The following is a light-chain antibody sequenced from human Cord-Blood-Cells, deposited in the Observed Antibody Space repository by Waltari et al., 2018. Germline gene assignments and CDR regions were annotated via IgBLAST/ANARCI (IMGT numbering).Light chain of an antibody. CDR2: EGS. Sequence: QSALTQPASVSGSPGPSLTISCTGTSSDVGSYNLFSWYQQHPGKAPKLMIYEGSKRPSGVSNRFSGSKSGNTASLTISGLQAEDEADYYCCSYAGSSTYVVFGGGTKLTVL. CDR3: CSYAGSSTYVV. J-gene: IGLJ2*01. CDR1: SSDVGSYNL. V-gene: IGLV2-23*01.